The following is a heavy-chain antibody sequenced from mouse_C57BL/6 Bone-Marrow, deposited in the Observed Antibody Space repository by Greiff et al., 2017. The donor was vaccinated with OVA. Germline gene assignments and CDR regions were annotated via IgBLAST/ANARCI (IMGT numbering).Heavy chain of an antibody. CDR1: GFTFTDYY. Sequence: DVHLVESGGGLVQPGGSLSLSCAASGFTFTDYYMSWVRQPPGKALEWLGFIRNKANGYTTEYSASVKGRFTISRDNSQSILYLQMNALRAEDSATYYCARSGIGVYFDYWGQGTTLTVSS. CDR2: IRNKANGYTT. CDR3: ARSGIGVYFDY. J-gene: IGHJ2*01. D-gene: IGHD4-1*01. V-gene: IGHV7-3*01.